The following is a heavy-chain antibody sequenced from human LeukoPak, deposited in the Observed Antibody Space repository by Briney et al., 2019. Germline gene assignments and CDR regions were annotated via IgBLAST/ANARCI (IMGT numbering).Heavy chain of an antibody. J-gene: IGHJ4*02. Sequence: GGSLRFSCAASGFTFSSYAMSWVRQAPGKGLEWVSAISGSGGSTYYADSVKGRFTISRDNSKNTLYLQMNSLRAEDTAVYYCARDPYSGSYFAYWGQGTLVTVSS. D-gene: IGHD1-26*01. CDR1: GFTFSSYA. CDR3: ARDPYSGSYFAY. CDR2: ISGSGGST. V-gene: IGHV3-23*01.